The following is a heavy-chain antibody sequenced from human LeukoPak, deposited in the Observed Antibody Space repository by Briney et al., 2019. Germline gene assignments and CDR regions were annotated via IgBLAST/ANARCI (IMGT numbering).Heavy chain of an antibody. J-gene: IGHJ4*02. CDR2: IYSSGST. V-gene: IGHV4-59*01. D-gene: IGHD6-13*01. CDR1: GGSIRGYY. Sequence: PSETLSLTCNVSGGSIRGYYWSWIRQPPGKGLEWIGYIYSSGSTNYNPSLKSRVTISLDTSKNQFSLKLSSVTAADTAVYYCARGVVAAAGRTFDFWGQGTLVTVSS. CDR3: ARGVVAAAGRTFDF.